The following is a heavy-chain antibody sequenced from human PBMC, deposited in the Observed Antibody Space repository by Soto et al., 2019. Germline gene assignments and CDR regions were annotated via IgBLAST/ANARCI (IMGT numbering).Heavy chain of an antibody. V-gene: IGHV3-23*01. D-gene: IGHD3-10*01. CDR2: ISGNSGTT. CDR3: AAGRVTPVLGVMTPFHS. Sequence: EVQLLESGGDFKQPGGSLRLSCEGSGFNFSNYALNWVRQAPGKRLEWVSVISGNSGTTYYAASVKGRFTISRDNSKKPLYLQMNSLIADAKAVYCFAAGRVTPVLGVMTPFHSSGQGTLVTVSS. CDR1: GFNFSNYA. J-gene: IGHJ4*02.